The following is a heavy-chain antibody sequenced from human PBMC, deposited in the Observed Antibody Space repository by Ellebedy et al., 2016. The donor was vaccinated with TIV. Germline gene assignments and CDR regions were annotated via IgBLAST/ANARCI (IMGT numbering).Heavy chain of an antibody. V-gene: IGHV3-7*03. CDR2: IKQDGSEK. CDR3: ARTYDYESSGYYLAY. D-gene: IGHD3-22*01. J-gene: IGHJ4*02. Sequence: PGGSLRLSCAASGFTFSSHWMSWVRQAPGKGLEWVANIKQDGSEKYYVDSVKGRFTISRDNAKNSLYLQMNSLRAEDTAVYYCARTYDYESSGYYLAYWGQGTLVTVSS. CDR1: GFTFSSHW.